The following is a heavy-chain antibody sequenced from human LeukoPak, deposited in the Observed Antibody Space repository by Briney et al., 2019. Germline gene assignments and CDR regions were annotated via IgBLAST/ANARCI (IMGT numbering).Heavy chain of an antibody. J-gene: IGHJ6*02. Sequence: GGSLRLSCAASGFTFSSYSMNWVRQAPGKGLEWVSSISSSSSYIDYADSVKGRFTISRDNAKNSLYLQMNSLRAEDTAVYYCARDDCPRIAVAGSCRGPYYYYYYGMDVWGQGTTVTVSS. D-gene: IGHD6-19*01. CDR1: GFTFSSYS. CDR2: ISSSSSYI. CDR3: ARDDCPRIAVAGSCRGPYYYYYYGMDV. V-gene: IGHV3-21*01.